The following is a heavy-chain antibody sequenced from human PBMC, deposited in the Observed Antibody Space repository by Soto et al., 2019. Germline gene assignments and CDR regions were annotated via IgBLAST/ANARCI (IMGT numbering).Heavy chain of an antibody. J-gene: IGHJ4*02. CDR1: GGSISSYY. V-gene: IGHV4-59*01. Sequence: SETLSLTCTASGGSISSYYWSWIRQPPGKGLEWIGYIYYSGSTNYNPSLKSRVTISVDTSKNQFSLKLSSVTAADTAVYYCARDLGVRGALDYWGQGTLVTVSS. CDR2: IYYSGST. D-gene: IGHD3-10*01. CDR3: ARDLGVRGALDY.